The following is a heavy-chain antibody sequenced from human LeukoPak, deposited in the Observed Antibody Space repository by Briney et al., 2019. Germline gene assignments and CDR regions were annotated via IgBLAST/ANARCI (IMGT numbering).Heavy chain of an antibody. CDR1: GGSISSSSYH. J-gene: IGHJ2*01. V-gene: IGHV4-39*01. D-gene: IGHD6-19*01. CDR2: LYYSGIT. Sequence: PSETLSLTCTVSGGSISSSSYHWGWIRQPPGKGLEWIGSLYYSGITYYNPSLKSRVTISVDTSKNQFSLKLSSVTAADTAVYYCARRYSSGWAYWYFDLWGRGTLSLSPQ. CDR3: ARRYSSGWAYWYFDL.